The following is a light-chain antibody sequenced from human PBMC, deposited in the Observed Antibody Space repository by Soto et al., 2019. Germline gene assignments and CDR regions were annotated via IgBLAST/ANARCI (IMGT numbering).Light chain of an antibody. CDR2: GAS. CDR3: QQFSSYPLT. Sequence: VWTESPGTLCRYKRERATLSCGASQSVSNNYLAWYQQKPGQAPRLLIYGASNRATGIPDRFSGGGSGTDFTLTISRLEPEDFAVYYCQQFSSYPLTFGGGTKVDI. V-gene: IGKV3-20*01. CDR1: QSVSNNY. J-gene: IGKJ4*01.